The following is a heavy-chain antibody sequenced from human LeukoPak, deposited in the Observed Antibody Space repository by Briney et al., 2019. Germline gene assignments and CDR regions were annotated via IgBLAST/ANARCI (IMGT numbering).Heavy chain of an antibody. J-gene: IGHJ4*02. V-gene: IGHV4-34*01. CDR1: SASFKSYY. Sequence: PSETLSLSCGVDSASFKSYYWSWIRQPPGKGLEWIGEINHGGSNNYNPSLRGRVTISVDTYKHQVFLKLKSVTAADAAVYFCATTDGRDGNSGYWGQGTLVTVSS. CDR3: ATTDGRDGNSGY. CDR2: INHGGSN. D-gene: IGHD4-23*01.